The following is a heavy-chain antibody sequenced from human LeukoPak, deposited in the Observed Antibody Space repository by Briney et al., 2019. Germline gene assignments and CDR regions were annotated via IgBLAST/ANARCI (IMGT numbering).Heavy chain of an antibody. J-gene: IGHJ4*02. CDR3: ARVPPWFGEFFDY. V-gene: IGHV1-2*02. Sequence: ASVKVSCEASGYTFTGYYMHWVRQAPGQGLEWMGWINPNSGGTNYAQKFQGRVTMTRDTSISTAYMELSRLRSDDTAVYYCARVPPWFGEFFDYWGQGTLVTVSS. CDR2: INPNSGGT. CDR1: GYTFTGYY. D-gene: IGHD3-10*01.